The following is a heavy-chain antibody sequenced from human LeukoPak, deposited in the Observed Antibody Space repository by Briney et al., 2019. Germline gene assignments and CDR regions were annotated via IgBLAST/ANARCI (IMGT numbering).Heavy chain of an antibody. CDR2: IYYSGST. V-gene: IGHV4-39*01. Sequence: SETLSLTCTVSGGSISSSSYYWGWIRQPPGKGLEWIGSIYYSGSTYYNPSLKSRVTVSVDTSKNQFSLKLSSVTAADTAVYYCASAYGDYVSCFDYWGQGTLVTVSS. J-gene: IGHJ4*02. CDR3: ASAYGDYVSCFDY. CDR1: GGSISSSSYY. D-gene: IGHD4-17*01.